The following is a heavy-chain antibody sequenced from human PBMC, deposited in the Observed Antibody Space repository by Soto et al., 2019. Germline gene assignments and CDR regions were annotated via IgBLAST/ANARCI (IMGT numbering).Heavy chain of an antibody. D-gene: IGHD3-22*01. Sequence: ASVKVSCKASGYTFTSYDINWVRQATGQGLEWMGWMNPNSGNTGYAQKFQGRVTMTRNTSISTAYMELSSLRSEDTAVYYCASTYYYDSSGYYYYYYYGMDVWRQVTTVPVSS. CDR2: MNPNSGNT. CDR1: GYTFTSYD. V-gene: IGHV1-8*01. J-gene: IGHJ6*02. CDR3: ASTYYYDSSGYYYYYYYGMDV.